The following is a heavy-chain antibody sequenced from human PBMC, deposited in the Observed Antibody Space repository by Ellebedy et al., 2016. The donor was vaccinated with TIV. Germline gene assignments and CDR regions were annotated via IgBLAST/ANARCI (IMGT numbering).Heavy chain of an antibody. V-gene: IGHV4-59*08. CDR3: ARGIFLDWSLPPAFDY. D-gene: IGHD3-9*01. Sequence: MPSETLSLTCTVSGGSISGHYWSWIRQPPGKGLEWIGYIYYSGSTNYNPSFKSRVTISVDTSKNQLSLKLSSVTAADTAVYYCARGIFLDWSLPPAFDYWGQGTLVTVSS. CDR1: GGSISGHY. J-gene: IGHJ4*02. CDR2: IYYSGST.